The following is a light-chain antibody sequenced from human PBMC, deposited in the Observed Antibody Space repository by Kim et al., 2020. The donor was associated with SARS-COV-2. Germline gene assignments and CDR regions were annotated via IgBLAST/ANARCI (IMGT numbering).Light chain of an antibody. CDR1: QDSYSY. V-gene: IGKV1-33*01. Sequence: SVGDRVTITCQTTQDSYSYLKWEQQKPGKAPKLLINEVSNLESGVPSRFSGRGSGTDFTLTISSLQPEDVATYYLQQYDNEPSFTFGPGTKVDIK. CDR3: QQYDNEPSFT. J-gene: IGKJ3*01. CDR2: EVS.